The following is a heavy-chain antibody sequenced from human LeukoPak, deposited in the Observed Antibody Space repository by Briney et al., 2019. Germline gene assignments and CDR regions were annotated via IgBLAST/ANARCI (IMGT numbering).Heavy chain of an antibody. CDR1: GYSLTDFS. J-gene: IGHJ4*01. Sequence: ASVKVPCKVSGYSLTDFSINWVRQAPGKGFEWMGGFAPEDGERIYAQKFQGRVTMTEDTSADTAYMELSSLKSEDTAVYFCTAGVAVSRWYYFDYWGQGTLVTVSS. V-gene: IGHV1-24*01. CDR3: TAGVAVSRWYYFDY. CDR2: FAPEDGER. D-gene: IGHD6-13*01.